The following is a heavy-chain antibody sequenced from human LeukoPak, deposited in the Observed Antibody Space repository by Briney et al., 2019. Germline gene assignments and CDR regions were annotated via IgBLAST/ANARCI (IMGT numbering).Heavy chain of an antibody. Sequence: RPGGSLRLSCAASGFTFDDYGMSWVRQAPGKGLEWVSGINWNGGSIGYADSVKGRFTISRDSAKNSLYLQMNSLRAEDTALYYCAKAAGWDSYGYPPHYWGQGTLVTVSS. CDR2: INWNGGSI. V-gene: IGHV3-20*04. J-gene: IGHJ4*02. CDR1: GFTFDDYG. D-gene: IGHD5-18*01. CDR3: AKAAGWDSYGYPPHY.